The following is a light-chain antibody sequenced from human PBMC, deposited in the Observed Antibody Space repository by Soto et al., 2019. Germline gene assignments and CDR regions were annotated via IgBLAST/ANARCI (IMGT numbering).Light chain of an antibody. J-gene: IGKJ1*01. V-gene: IGKV3-20*01. Sequence: EIVLTQSPGTLSLSPGERATLSCRASRRVSSSFLAWYQQKPGQAPRLLIYDASSRATGIPDRFSGSGSGTDFTLTISRLEPEDFAVYFCQQYGSSSWTFGQGTKVEIK. CDR1: RRVSSSF. CDR3: QQYGSSSWT. CDR2: DAS.